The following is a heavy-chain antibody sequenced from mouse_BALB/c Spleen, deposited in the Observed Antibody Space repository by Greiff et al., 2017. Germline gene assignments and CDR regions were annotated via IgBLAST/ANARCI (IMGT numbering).Heavy chain of an antibody. CDR1: GFTFSSYT. J-gene: IGHJ4*01. CDR3: ARHYGSYYAMDY. V-gene: IGHV5-12-2*01. D-gene: IGHD1-1*01. Sequence: EVKLVESGGGLVQPGGSLKLSCAASGFTFSSYTMSWVRQTPEKRLEWVAYISNGGGSTYYPDTVKGRFTISRDNAKNTLYLQMSSLKSEDTAMYYCARHYGSYYAMDYWGQGTSVTVSS. CDR2: ISNGGGST.